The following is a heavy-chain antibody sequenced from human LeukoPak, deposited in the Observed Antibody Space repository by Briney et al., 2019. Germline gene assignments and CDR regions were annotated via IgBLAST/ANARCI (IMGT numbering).Heavy chain of an antibody. Sequence: ASVKVSGKASGYTFTGYYMHWVRQAPGQGLEWMGWINPNSGGTNYAQKFQGRVTMTRDTSISTAYMELSRLRSDDTAVYYCARAKLPGDYYFDYWGQGTLVTVSS. D-gene: IGHD1-26*01. CDR2: INPNSGGT. CDR1: GYTFTGYY. V-gene: IGHV1-2*02. CDR3: ARAKLPGDYYFDY. J-gene: IGHJ4*02.